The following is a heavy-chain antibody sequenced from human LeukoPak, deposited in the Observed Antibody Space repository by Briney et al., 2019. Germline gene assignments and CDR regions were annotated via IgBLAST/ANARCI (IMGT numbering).Heavy chain of an antibody. CDR2: ISGSGGST. CDR1: GFTFSSYA. J-gene: IGHJ6*02. D-gene: IGHD3-22*01. Sequence: PGGSLRLSCAASGFTFSSYAMSWVRQAPGKGLEWVSAISGSGGSTYYADSVKGRFTISRDNSKNTLYLQMNSLRAEDTAVYYCAERQERDYYDSSGYHYYYYGMDVWGQGTTVTVSS. CDR3: AERQERDYYDSSGYHYYYYGMDV. V-gene: IGHV3-23*01.